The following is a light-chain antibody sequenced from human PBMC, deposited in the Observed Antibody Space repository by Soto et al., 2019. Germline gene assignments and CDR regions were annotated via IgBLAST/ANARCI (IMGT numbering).Light chain of an antibody. Sequence: TRSSSPLHRAPLSSRASQSISTNLAWYQQKPGQAPRLLIFGASTRATGIPARFSGSGSGTEFTLTISSVQSEEFGVASCSQCVTSPPWMFGDGTKVDIK. CDR2: GAS. CDR1: QSISTN. V-gene: IGKV3-15*01. J-gene: IGKJ1*01. CDR3: SQCVTSPPWM.